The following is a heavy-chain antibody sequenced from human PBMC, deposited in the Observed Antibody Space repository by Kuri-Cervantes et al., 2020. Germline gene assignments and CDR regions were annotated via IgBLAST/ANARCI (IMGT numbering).Heavy chain of an antibody. CDR2: IRSKANSYAT. J-gene: IGHJ4*02. Sequence: VGSLRRYCAASEGTISGSALHWVRQDSGKGLVWVGRIRSKANSYATAYAASVKGRFTISRDDSKNTADLQMNIMSAEDTAVYYCARDLGNDYGGNSGVGHWGQGTLVTVSS. D-gene: IGHD4-23*01. CDR1: EGTISGSA. V-gene: IGHV3-73*01. CDR3: ARDLGNDYGGNSGVGH.